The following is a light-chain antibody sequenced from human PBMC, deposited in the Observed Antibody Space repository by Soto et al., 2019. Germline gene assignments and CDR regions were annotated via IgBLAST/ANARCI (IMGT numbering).Light chain of an antibody. Sequence: IQMTQSPSSLSASVGDRVTITCRASQSISSYLNWYQQKQEKAPKLLIYAASSLQSGVSSTFSSSRSGTDFTLTISSLHPEDFATYYFYQSYSNPITFGQVTRLEIK. CDR3: YQSYSNPIT. J-gene: IGKJ5*01. CDR2: AAS. V-gene: IGKV1-39*01. CDR1: QSISSY.